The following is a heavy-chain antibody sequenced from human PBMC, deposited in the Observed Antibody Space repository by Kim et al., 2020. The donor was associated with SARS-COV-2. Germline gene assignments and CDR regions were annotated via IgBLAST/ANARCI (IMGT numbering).Heavy chain of an antibody. CDR2: IHISGYT. CDR3: ARSGGQKTWHFDY. CDR1: GGSISSYY. Sequence: SETLSLTCTVSGGSISSYYWNWIRQPAGKGLEWLGRIHISGYTSYNPSLKSRVSMSVDTSKNQFSLKLNAVTAADTAVYYCARSGGQKTWHFDYWGQG. D-gene: IGHD5-12*01. V-gene: IGHV4-4*07. J-gene: IGHJ4*02.